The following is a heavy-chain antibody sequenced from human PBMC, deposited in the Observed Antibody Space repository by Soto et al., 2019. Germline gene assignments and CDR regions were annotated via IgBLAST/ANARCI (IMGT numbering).Heavy chain of an antibody. CDR3: ARDYQAAVAVDPNWFDP. D-gene: IGHD6-19*01. Sequence: GSLRLSCAASGFTFSSYAMHWVRQAPGKGLEWVAVISYDGSNKYYADSVKGRFTISRDNSKNTLYLQMNSLRAEDTAVYYCARDYQAAVAVDPNWFDPWGQGTLVTVSS. CDR2: ISYDGSNK. J-gene: IGHJ5*02. V-gene: IGHV3-30-3*01. CDR1: GFTFSSYA.